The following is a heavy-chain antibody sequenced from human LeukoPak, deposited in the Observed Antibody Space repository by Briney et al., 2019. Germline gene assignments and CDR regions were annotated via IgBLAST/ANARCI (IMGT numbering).Heavy chain of an antibody. V-gene: IGHV3-74*01. CDR2: ISDDGSST. CDR3: ARSYGTIVFDY. D-gene: IGHD1-14*01. J-gene: IGHJ4*02. Sequence: PGGSLRLSCAASGFTFSSYWMHWVRQAPGKGLVWISRISDDGSSTNYADSVKGRFTISGDNAKNTLYLQMNSLRAEDTAVYYCARSYGTIVFDYWGQGILVTVSS. CDR1: GFTFSSYW.